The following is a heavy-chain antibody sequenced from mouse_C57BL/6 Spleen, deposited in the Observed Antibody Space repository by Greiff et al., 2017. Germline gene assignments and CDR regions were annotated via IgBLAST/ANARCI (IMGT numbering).Heavy chain of an antibody. Sequence: VQLQQSGPELVKPGASVKISCKASGYTFTDYYMNWVKQSHGKSLEWIGDINPNNGGTSYNQKFKGKATLTVDKSSSTAYMELRSLTSEDSAVYYCAPFMTPVGGRGGFDYWGKGTTLTVSS. CDR2: INPNNGGT. D-gene: IGHD1-1*01. J-gene: IGHJ2*01. CDR3: APFMTPVGGRGGFDY. CDR1: GYTFTDYY. V-gene: IGHV1-26*01.